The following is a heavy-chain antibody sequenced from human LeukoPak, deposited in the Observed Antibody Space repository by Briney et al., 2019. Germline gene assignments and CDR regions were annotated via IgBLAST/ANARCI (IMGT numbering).Heavy chain of an antibody. CDR2: ISGISGSTT. V-gene: IGHV3-23*01. CDR3: AKNYASGRGVPYAMDV. Sequence: PGGSLRLSCAASGFTFSSYAMSWVRQAPGKGLEWVSAISGISGSTTIYAESVKGRFTVSRDNSKSTLYLQMNSLRVEDTAVYFCAKNYASGRGVPYAMDVWGQGTTVTVAS. CDR1: GFTFSSYA. J-gene: IGHJ6*02. D-gene: IGHD3-10*01.